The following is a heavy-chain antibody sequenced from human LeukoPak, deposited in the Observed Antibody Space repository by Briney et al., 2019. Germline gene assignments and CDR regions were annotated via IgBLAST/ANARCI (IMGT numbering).Heavy chain of an antibody. CDR2: ISSSSSYI. V-gene: IGHV3-21*01. D-gene: IGHD5-24*01. J-gene: IGHJ3*02. CDR3: ARATRWPVGAFDI. Sequence: GGSLRLSCAASGFTFSSDSMNWVRQAPGKGLEWVSSISSSSSYIYYADSVKGRFTISRDNAKNSLYLQMNSLRAEDTAVYYCARATRWPVGAFDIWGQGTMVTVSS. CDR1: GFTFSSDS.